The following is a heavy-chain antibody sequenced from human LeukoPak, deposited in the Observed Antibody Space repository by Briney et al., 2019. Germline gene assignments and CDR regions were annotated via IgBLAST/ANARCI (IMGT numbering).Heavy chain of an antibody. V-gene: IGHV5-51*01. Sequence: RGESLKISCKGSGYRFSSDWIGWVRQMPGKGLEWMGVIYPGDSDTRYSPSFQGQVTISADKSINTAYLQLRSLKASDTALYYCARLPYCGGDCFPNWFDPWGQGTLVTVSS. CDR2: IYPGDSDT. J-gene: IGHJ5*02. CDR1: GYRFSSDW. CDR3: ARLPYCGGDCFPNWFDP. D-gene: IGHD2-21*02.